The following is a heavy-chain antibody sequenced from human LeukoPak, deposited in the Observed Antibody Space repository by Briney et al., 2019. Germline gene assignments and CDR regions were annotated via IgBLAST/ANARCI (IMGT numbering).Heavy chain of an antibody. V-gene: IGHV1-2*02. D-gene: IGHD6-13*01. CDR1: GYTFTGYY. CDR2: INPNNDET. Sequence: ASVNVSCKASGYTFTGYYMHWVRRAPGQALEWMGWINPNNDETNYAQKFQGRVTMTRDTSINTAYMELSSLRSDDTAMYYCARGDSSSWYYFDYWGQGTLVTVSS. J-gene: IGHJ4*02. CDR3: ARGDSSSWYYFDY.